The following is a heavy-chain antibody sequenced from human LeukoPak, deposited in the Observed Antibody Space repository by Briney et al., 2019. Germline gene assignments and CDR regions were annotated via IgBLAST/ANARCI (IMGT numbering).Heavy chain of an antibody. J-gene: IGHJ2*01. CDR1: GGSISSYY. V-gene: IGHV4-59*01. D-gene: IGHD3-22*01. CDR3: ARDQNVYYYDSSGRHFDL. CDR2: IYYSGST. Sequence: SETLSLTCTVSGGSISSYYWSWIRQPPGKGLEWIGYIYYSGSTNYNPSPKSRVTISVDTSKNQFSLKLSSVTAADTAVYYCARDQNVYYYDSSGRHFDLWGRGTLVTVSS.